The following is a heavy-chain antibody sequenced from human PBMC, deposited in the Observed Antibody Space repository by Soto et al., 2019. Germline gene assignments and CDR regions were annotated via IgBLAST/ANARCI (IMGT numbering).Heavy chain of an antibody. J-gene: IGHJ6*03. CDR3: ARDRRSGYYYYYYMDV. CDR1: GYTFTSYY. V-gene: IGHV1-46*03. Sequence: QVQLVQSGAEVKKPGASVKVSCKASGYTFTSYYMHWVRQAPGQGLEWMGIINPSGGSTSYAQKIQGSVTMTRDKSTSTVYMELSSLRSEDTAVYYCARDRRSGYYYYYYMDVWGKGTTVTVSS. CDR2: INPSGGST. D-gene: IGHD3-10*01.